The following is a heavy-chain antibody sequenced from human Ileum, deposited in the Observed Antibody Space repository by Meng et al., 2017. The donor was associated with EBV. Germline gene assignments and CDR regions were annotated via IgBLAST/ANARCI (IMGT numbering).Heavy chain of an antibody. D-gene: IGHD1-14*01. CDR3: ARHHHSPTFDY. V-gene: IGHV4-39*01. Sequence: DSGPVKPSGTLSTAGPSAGGSLRSMSSYWAWIRQPPGEGLEWIGSVVYSGTTYYTSSLKSRVSISVDTSKTQFSLKLSSVTAADTAVYYCARHHHSPTFDYWGQGTLVTVSS. CDR2: VVYSGTT. CDR1: GGSLRSMSSY. J-gene: IGHJ4*02.